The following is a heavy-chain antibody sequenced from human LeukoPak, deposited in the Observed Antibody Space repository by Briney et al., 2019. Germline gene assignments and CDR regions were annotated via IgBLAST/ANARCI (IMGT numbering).Heavy chain of an antibody. D-gene: IGHD2/OR15-2a*01. CDR1: GGSISSGGNY. CDR3: ARDRMRSYLDY. V-gene: IGHV4-31*03. CDR2: IYYSGNT. J-gene: IGHJ4*02. Sequence: SQTLSLTCTVSGGSISSGGNYWSWIRQHPGKGLEWIGYIYYSGNTFYNPSLKSRLTLSVDTSKNQFSLNLSSVTAADTAVYFCARDRMRSYLDYWGQGTLVTVSS.